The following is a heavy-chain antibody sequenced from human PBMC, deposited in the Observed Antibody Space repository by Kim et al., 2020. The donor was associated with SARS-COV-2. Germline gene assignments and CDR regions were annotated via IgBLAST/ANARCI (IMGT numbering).Heavy chain of an antibody. D-gene: IGHD2-8*02. Sequence: YADSVKSRFTISRDNSKNSLYLQMNSLRTEDTALYYCAKGNTEIGYGMDVWGQGTTVTVSS. V-gene: IGHV3-43*01. CDR3: AKGNTEIGYGMDV. J-gene: IGHJ6*02.